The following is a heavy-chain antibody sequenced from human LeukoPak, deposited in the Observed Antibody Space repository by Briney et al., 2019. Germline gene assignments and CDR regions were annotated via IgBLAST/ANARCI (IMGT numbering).Heavy chain of an antibody. CDR1: GFTFSSYS. Sequence: GGSLRLSCAVSGFTFSSYSMHWVRQAPGKGLEWVSYISISSSNKYYADSVKCRFTISRDNSKNMLYLQMNSLRSEHTPVCYCGKVRWGSGYALDSWGRGTLVSGSS. V-gene: IGHV3-48*01. CDR2: ISISSSNK. CDR3: GKVRWGSGYALDS. D-gene: IGHD2-2*01. J-gene: IGHJ4*02.